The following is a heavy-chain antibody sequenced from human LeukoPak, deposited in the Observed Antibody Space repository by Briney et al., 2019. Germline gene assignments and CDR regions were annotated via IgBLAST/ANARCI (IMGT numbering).Heavy chain of an antibody. J-gene: IGHJ4*02. CDR3: ARGDHYGDYVLQGGGPTRNFDY. Sequence: PGGSLRLSCAASGFTFSTYGMHWVRQAPGKGLEWVAVIWYDGSNKYYADSVKGRFTISRDNSKNTLYLQMNSLRAEDTAVYYCARGDHYGDYVLQGGGPTRNFDYWGQGTLVTVSS. CDR1: GFTFSTYG. V-gene: IGHV3-33*01. CDR2: IWYDGSNK. D-gene: IGHD4-17*01.